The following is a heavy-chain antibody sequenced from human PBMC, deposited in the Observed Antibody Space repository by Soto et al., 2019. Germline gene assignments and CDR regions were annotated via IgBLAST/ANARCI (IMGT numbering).Heavy chain of an antibody. CDR2: ISAYNGNT. Sequence: QVQLVQSGAEVKKPGASVKVACKTSGYTYISYGISWVRQAPGQGLEWMGWISAYNGNTDYAQNFQGRVTMTTDTSMTTAYMDLRSLRSDDTAVYYCARPYSYSSGYYLFDYWGQGTLVTVSS. J-gene: IGHJ4*02. CDR1: GYTYISYG. D-gene: IGHD3-22*01. CDR3: ARPYSYSSGYYLFDY. V-gene: IGHV1-18*04.